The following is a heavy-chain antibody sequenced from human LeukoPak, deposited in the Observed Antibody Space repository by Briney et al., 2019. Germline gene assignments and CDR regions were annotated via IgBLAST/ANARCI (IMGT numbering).Heavy chain of an antibody. Sequence: GGSLRLSCPASGFVFSNTWMNWVRQAPGKGLVWVSRINSDGSSIVYADSVKGRFTISRDNAKNTMYLQMNSLRGDDSAVYYCVRDWYYSTDYWGQGTLVTVSS. CDR2: INSDGSSI. CDR1: GFVFSNTW. V-gene: IGHV3-74*01. D-gene: IGHD4-11*01. CDR3: VRDWYYSTDY. J-gene: IGHJ4*02.